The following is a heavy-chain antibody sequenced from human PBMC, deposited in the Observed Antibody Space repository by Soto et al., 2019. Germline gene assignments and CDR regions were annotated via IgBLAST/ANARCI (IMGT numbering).Heavy chain of an antibody. CDR3: ARVTSGYCDY. D-gene: IGHD3-22*01. Sequence: TVSGGSISSYYWSWIRQPPGKGLEWIGYIYYSGSTNYNPSLKSRVTISVDTSKNQFSLKLSSVTAADTAVYYCARVTSGYCDYWGQGTLVTVSS. CDR2: IYYSGST. V-gene: IGHV4-59*01. J-gene: IGHJ4*02. CDR1: GGSISSYY.